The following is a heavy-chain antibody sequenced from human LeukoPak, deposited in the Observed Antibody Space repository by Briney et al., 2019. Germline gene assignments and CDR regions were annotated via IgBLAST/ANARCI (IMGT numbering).Heavy chain of an antibody. D-gene: IGHD3-16*01. CDR3: ARDDALGDNALDI. V-gene: IGHV3-7*01. Sequence: GGPLRLSCVPSGFTYSSYWMSWLRHAPGKGLEWVANIKHDGSEKYYVDSVKGRFTISRDNSKNTLFLQMNSLRAEDTAVYYCARDDALGDNALDIWGQGTMVTVSS. CDR2: IKHDGSEK. J-gene: IGHJ3*02. CDR1: GFTYSSYW.